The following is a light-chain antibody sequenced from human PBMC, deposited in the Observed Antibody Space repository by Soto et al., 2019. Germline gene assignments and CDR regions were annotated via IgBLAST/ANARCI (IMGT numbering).Light chain of an antibody. CDR3: CSYAGSHPYV. CDR2: DVS. CDR1: SRDVGGYND. J-gene: IGLJ1*01. Sequence: QSVLTQPRSVSGSPGHSVTISCTGTSRDVGGYNDVSWYQQHPGKAPKLMIYDVSKRPSGVPDRFSGSKSGNTASLTISGLQAEDEADSYCCSYAGSHPYVFATGTQVTVL. V-gene: IGLV2-11*01.